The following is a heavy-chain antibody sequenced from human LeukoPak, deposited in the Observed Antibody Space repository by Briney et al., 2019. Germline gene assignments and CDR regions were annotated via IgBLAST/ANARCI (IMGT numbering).Heavy chain of an antibody. V-gene: IGHV1-24*01. CDR2: FDPEDGET. Sequence: GASVKVSCKVSGYTLTELSMHWVRQAPGKGLEWMGGFDPEDGETIYAQKFQGRVTMTEDTSTDTAYMELSSLRSEDTAVYYCATDRDGYKIPGAFDIWGQGAMVTVSS. D-gene: IGHD5-24*01. J-gene: IGHJ3*02. CDR1: GYTLTELS. CDR3: ATDRDGYKIPGAFDI.